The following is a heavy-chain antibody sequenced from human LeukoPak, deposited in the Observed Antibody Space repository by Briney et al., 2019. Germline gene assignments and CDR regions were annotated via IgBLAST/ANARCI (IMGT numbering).Heavy chain of an antibody. Sequence: SETLSLTCTVSGGSISSSSYYWGWIRQPPGKGLEWIGSIYYSGSTYYNPSLKSRVTISVDTSKNQFSLKLSSVTAADTAVYYCARGGSGWVHFWGQGTLVTVSS. CDR1: GGSISSSSYY. D-gene: IGHD6-25*01. CDR3: ARGGSGWVHF. V-gene: IGHV4-39*07. J-gene: IGHJ4*02. CDR2: IYYSGST.